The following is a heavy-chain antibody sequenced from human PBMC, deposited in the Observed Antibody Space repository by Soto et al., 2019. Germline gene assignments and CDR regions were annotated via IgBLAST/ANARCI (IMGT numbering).Heavy chain of an antibody. CDR3: ARGPRRLYGSGRPTLRYYYYMDV. CDR1: GGSFSGYY. CDR2: INHSGST. J-gene: IGHJ6*03. Sequence: SETLSLTCAVYGGSFSGYYWSWIRQPPGKGLEWIGEINHSGSTNYNPSLKSRVTISVDTSRNQFSLKLSSVTAADTAVYYCARGPRRLYGSGRPTLRYYYYMDVWGKGTTVT. D-gene: IGHD3-10*01. V-gene: IGHV4-34*01.